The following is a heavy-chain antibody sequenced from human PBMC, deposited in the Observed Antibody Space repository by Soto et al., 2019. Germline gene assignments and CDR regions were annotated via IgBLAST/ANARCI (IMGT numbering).Heavy chain of an antibody. D-gene: IGHD3-16*01. CDR1: GGTFSSYA. CDR3: ACGRTPYYDYVLLYGMDV. CDR2: IIPIFGTA. Sequence: SVKVSCKASGGTFSSYAISWVRQATGQGLEWMGGIIPIFGTANYAQKFQGRVTITADKSTSTAYMELSSLRTADTAVYYCACGRTPYYDYVLLYGMDVCGQGTTVTVSS. J-gene: IGHJ6*02. V-gene: IGHV1-69*06.